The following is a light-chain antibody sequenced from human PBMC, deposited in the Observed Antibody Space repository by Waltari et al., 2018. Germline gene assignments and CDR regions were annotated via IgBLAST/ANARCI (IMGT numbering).Light chain of an antibody. CDR1: QSLLNSDGYTH. CDR2: FGF. Sequence: DLVVTQTPLPLPVTPGEPASISCRSSQSLLNSDGYTHLHWFLQKPGQPPHLLCYFGFNRASGVPDRFSGSGSGTHFTLTVSRVGAEDVGFYYCMQSLQTPFSFGQGTKVEMK. V-gene: IGKV2-28*01. CDR3: MQSLQTPFS. J-gene: IGKJ2*03.